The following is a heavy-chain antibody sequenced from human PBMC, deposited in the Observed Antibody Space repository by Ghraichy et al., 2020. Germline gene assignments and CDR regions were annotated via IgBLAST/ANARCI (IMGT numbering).Heavy chain of an antibody. J-gene: IGHJ4*02. CDR3: ASDSGSYSPFDY. V-gene: IGHV3-30*04. CDR1: GFTFSSYA. CDR2: ISYDGSNK. D-gene: IGHD3-10*01. Sequence: LSLTCAASGFTFSSYAMHWVRQAPGKGLEWVAVISYDGSNKYYADSVKGRFTISRDNSKNTLYLQMNSLRAEDTAVYYCASDSGSYSPFDYWGQGTLVTVSS.